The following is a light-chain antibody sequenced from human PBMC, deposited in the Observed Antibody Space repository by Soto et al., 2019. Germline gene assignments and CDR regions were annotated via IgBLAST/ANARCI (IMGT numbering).Light chain of an antibody. CDR2: DVS. V-gene: IGLV2-14*03. CDR1: RTDVDGYDY. Sequence: QSVLTQPASVSGSPGESIAISCTGVRTDVDGYDYVSWYQQHPGQAPQLIIYDVSNRPSGVSHRFSGSKSGDTASLTISGLQAEDEADYYCPSHPSRTPFSGFGTGTNVPV. J-gene: IGLJ1*01. CDR3: PSHPSRTPFSG.